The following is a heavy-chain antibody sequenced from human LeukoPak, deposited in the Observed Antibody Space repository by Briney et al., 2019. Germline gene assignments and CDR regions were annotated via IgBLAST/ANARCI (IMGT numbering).Heavy chain of an antibody. CDR1: GFTFSNYW. D-gene: IGHD3-22*01. Sequence: GGSLRLSCEGSGFTFSNYWMGWVRQAPGKGLQWVANIKTDGSEKYYVDSVKGRFTISRDNAKNSLYLQMNSLRAEDTAVYYCATYSSLNRREFQFWGQGTLLTASS. V-gene: IGHV3-7*01. CDR3: ATYSSLNRREFQF. CDR2: IKTDGSEK. J-gene: IGHJ1*01.